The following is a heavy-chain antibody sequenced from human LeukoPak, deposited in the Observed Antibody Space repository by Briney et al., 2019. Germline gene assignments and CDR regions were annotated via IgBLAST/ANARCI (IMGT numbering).Heavy chain of an antibody. CDR2: ISAYNGNT. CDR3: ARDGAENVWSGYLHYGMDV. V-gene: IGHV1-18*01. D-gene: IGHD3-3*01. Sequence: ASVKVSCKASGYTFTSYGISWVRQAPGQGLEWMGWISAYNGNTNYAQKLQGRVTMTTDTSTSTAYMELRSLRSDDTAAYYCARDGAENVWSGYLHYGMDVWGQGTTVTVSS. CDR1: GYTFTSYG. J-gene: IGHJ6*02.